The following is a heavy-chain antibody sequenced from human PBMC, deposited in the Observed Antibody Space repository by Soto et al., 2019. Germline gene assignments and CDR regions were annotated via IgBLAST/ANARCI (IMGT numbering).Heavy chain of an antibody. D-gene: IGHD6-19*01. V-gene: IGHV4-39*01. CDR3: ARGGWHYYYYGMDV. CDR1: GGSVSSSSYY. CDR2: IYYSGST. J-gene: IGHJ6*02. Sequence: ETLSLTCTVSGGSVSSSSYYWGWIRQPPGKGLEWIGSIYYSGSTYYNPSLKSRVTISVDTSKNQFSLKLSSVTAADTAVYYCARGGWHYYYYGMDVWGQGTTVTVSS.